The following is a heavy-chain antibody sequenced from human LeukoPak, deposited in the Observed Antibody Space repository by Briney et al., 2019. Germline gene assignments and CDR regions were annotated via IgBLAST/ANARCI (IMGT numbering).Heavy chain of an antibody. J-gene: IGHJ4*02. Sequence: SETLSLTCAVYGGSFSGYYWGWIRQPPGKGLEWIGSIYYTGTTYYNPSLESRVSIFVDTSKNQFSLRLTSVNAADTAVYYCATTNDYTRGGYEYWGQGTLVTVSS. V-gene: IGHV4-34*01. CDR1: GGSFSGYY. CDR3: ATTNDYTRGGYEY. D-gene: IGHD4-11*01. CDR2: IYYTGTT.